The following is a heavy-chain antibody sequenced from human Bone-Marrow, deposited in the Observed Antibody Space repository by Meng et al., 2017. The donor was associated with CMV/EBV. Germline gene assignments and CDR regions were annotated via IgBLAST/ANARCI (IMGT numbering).Heavy chain of an antibody. CDR3: AKRYCSSASCQGYFYYNAMDV. D-gene: IGHD2-2*01. J-gene: IGHJ6*02. CDR1: GFTFSGYA. Sequence: GGSLRLSCAASGFTFSGYAMSWVRQAPGKGLEWVSGIGSTGAATYYADSVQGRFSISRDDSRNTLYLQMNILRAEDTAVYYCAKRYCSSASCQGYFYYNAMDVWGQGTTVTGSS. CDR2: IGSTGAAT. V-gene: IGHV3-23*01.